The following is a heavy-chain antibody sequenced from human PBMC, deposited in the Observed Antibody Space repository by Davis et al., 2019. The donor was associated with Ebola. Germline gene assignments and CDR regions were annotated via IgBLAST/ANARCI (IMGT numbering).Heavy chain of an antibody. CDR2: INHSGST. CDR3: ARGKRWLQWDYYMDV. D-gene: IGHD5-24*01. V-gene: IGHV4-34*01. Sequence: PGGSLRLSCAVYGGSFSGYYWSWIRQPPGKGLEWIGEINHSGSTNYNPSLKSRVTISVDTSKNQFSLKLSSVTAADTAVSYCARGKRWLQWDYYMDVWGKGTTVTVSS. CDR1: GGSFSGYY. J-gene: IGHJ6*03.